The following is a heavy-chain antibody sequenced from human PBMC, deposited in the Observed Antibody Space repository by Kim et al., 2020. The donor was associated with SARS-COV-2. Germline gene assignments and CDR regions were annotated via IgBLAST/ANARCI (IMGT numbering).Heavy chain of an antibody. D-gene: IGHD3-3*01. CDR3: ARGRFLEYGMDV. Sequence: YHNPSLKSRVTIAVETSKNQFSLKLSSVAAADTAGYYCARGRFLEYGMDVWGQRTTVTVSS. J-gene: IGHJ6*02. V-gene: IGHV4-30-2*03.